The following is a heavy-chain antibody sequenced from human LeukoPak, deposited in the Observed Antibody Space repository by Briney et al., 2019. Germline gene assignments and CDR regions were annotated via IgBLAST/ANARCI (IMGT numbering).Heavy chain of an antibody. D-gene: IGHD7-27*01. CDR3: ASHFAHWGSHLFGY. J-gene: IGHJ4*02. V-gene: IGHV3-21*01. Sequence: GGSLRLSCVASGFSFSTHNMNWVRQAPGQGLEWVSSICRDSSYVYYADSLKGRFTISRDDAKNSLYLQMNNLRAEDTAVYYCASHFAHWGSHLFGYWGQGTLVTVSS. CDR2: ICRDSSYV. CDR1: GFSFSTHN.